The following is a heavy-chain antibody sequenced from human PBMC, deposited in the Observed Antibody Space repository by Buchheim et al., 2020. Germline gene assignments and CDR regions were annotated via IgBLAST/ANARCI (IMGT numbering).Heavy chain of an antibody. CDR2: IWYDGSNK. Sequence: QVQLVRSGGGVVQTGTSLRLSCAASGFTFSTSGMHWVRQAPGKGLEWVAIIWYDGSNKYYADSVKGRFTISRDNSKNTLFLQMNSLSAEDTATYYCARDVSGGFDPWGQGTL. V-gene: IGHV3-33*01. CDR1: GFTFSTSG. CDR3: ARDVSGGFDP. D-gene: IGHD3-3*01. J-gene: IGHJ5*02.